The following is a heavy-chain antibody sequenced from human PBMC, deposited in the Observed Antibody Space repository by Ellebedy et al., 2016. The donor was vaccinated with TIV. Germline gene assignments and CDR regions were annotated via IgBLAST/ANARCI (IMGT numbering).Heavy chain of an antibody. CDR2: IYYSGST. D-gene: IGHD3-3*01. CDR3: ARLTRTIFGVVQTRDD. J-gene: IGHJ4*02. Sequence: MPSETLSLTCTVSGGXISSYXCSLXPQPPGKXLDWLWYIYYSGSTNYNPSLKSRVTISVDTSKNPFALKLRSVTAADTAVYYCARLTRTIFGVVQTRDDWGKGTLVTVSS. V-gene: IGHV4-59*08. CDR1: GGXISSYX.